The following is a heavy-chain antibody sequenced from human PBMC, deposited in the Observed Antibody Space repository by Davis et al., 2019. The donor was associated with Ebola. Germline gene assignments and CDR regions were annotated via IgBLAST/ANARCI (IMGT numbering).Heavy chain of an antibody. Sequence: SVKVSCKASGGTFSSYTISWVRQAPGQGLEWMGRIIPILGIANYAQKLQGRVTITADKSTSTAYMGLSSLESEDTAVYSCAGLDSGLLWFGDAFDIWGQGTMVTVSS. CDR3: AGLDSGLLWFGDAFDI. V-gene: IGHV1-69*02. J-gene: IGHJ3*02. CDR2: IIPILGIA. D-gene: IGHD3-10*01. CDR1: GGTFSSYT.